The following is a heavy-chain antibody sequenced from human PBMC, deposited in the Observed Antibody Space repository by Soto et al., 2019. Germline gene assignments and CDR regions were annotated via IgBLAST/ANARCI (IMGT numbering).Heavy chain of an antibody. CDR3: ARGRGYSGDDHYYYFDMDV. D-gene: IGHD5-12*01. CDR2: SIPNFGTA. J-gene: IGHJ6*02. V-gene: IGHV1-69*01. CDR1: GGTFNNYP. Sequence: QVQLVQSGAEVKKPASSVKVSCKASGGTFNNYPITWVRQAPGEGLEWMGGSIPNFGTANYAQNFQGRVTISVDESTSTAYMELSSLRSEDTAVYYCARGRGYSGDDHYYYFDMDVWGQGTTVTVSS.